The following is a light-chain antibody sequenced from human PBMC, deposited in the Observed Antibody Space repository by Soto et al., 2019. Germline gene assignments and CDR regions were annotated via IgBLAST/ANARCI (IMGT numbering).Light chain of an antibody. CDR1: QGISSY. CDR2: AAS. J-gene: IGKJ4*02. Sequence: DIQLTQSPSFLSASVGDRVTITCRASQGISSYLAWYQQKPGKAPKLLIYAASTLQSGVPSRFSVSGAGTEFTLTISSLLPEDFATYYCQQLNSYPLTFGGWTKVEIK. CDR3: QQLNSYPLT. V-gene: IGKV1-9*01.